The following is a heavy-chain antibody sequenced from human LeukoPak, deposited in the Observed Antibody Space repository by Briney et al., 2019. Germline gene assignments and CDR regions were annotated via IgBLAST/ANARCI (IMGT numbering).Heavy chain of an antibody. CDR2: IKQDGSEK. V-gene: IGHV3-7*01. Sequence: PGGSLRLSCAASGFTFSSYWMSWVRQAPGKGLEWVANIKQDGSEKYYVDSVKGRFTISRDNAKNSLYLQMNSLRAEDTAVYYCARARGIVVVPALVNWFDPWGQGTLVTVSS. CDR1: GFTFSSYW. J-gene: IGHJ5*02. D-gene: IGHD2-2*01. CDR3: ARARGIVVVPALVNWFDP.